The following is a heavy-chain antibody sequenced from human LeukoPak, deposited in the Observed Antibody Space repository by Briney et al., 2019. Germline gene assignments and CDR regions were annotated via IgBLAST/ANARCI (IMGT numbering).Heavy chain of an antibody. CDR2: ISAYNGNT. V-gene: IGHV1-18*01. CDR1: GYTFTSYG. J-gene: IGHJ4*02. Sequence: GAPVKVSCKASGYTFTSYGISWVRQAPGQGLEWMGWISAYNGNTNYAQKLQGRVTMTTDTSTSTAYMELRSLRSDDTAVYYCARDHDYVWGSYRPPGYWGQGTLVTVSS. CDR3: ARDHDYVWGSYRPPGY. D-gene: IGHD3-16*02.